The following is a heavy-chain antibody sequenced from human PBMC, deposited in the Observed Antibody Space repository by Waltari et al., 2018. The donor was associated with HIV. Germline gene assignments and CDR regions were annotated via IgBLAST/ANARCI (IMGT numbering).Heavy chain of an antibody. D-gene: IGHD3-22*01. Sequence: QVQVVESGGGVVQPGRSLRLPAAASGFTFLRLAMPGLRKAPGKGLEWVAVIWYDGSNKYYADSVKGRFTISRDNSKNTLYLQMNSLRAEDTAVYYCAREGGSSGQRVRYYYYGMDVWGQGTTVTVSS. V-gene: IGHV3-33*01. CDR3: AREGGSSGQRVRYYYYGMDV. CDR2: IWYDGSNK. J-gene: IGHJ6*02. CDR1: GFTFLRLA.